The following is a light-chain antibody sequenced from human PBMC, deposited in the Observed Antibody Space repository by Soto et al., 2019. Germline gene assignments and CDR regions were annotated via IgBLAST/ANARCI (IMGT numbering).Light chain of an antibody. CDR1: QSISSW. CDR3: QQYNSYPWT. CDR2: DAS. J-gene: IGKJ1*01. V-gene: IGKV1-5*01. Sequence: DIQITKSPSTLSSSGGDRVTITCLSSQSISSWLAWYQQKPVKAPKLLIYDASSLESGVPSRFSGSGSGTEFTLTISSLQPDDFATYYCQQYNSYPWTFGHGT.